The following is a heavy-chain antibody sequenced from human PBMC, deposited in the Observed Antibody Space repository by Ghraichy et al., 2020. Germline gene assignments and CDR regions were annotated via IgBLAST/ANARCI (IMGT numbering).Heavy chain of an antibody. V-gene: IGHV3-33*01. CDR3: ARDRLAVSSYYYYGMDV. Sequence: GGSLRLSCAASGFTFSSYGMHWVRQAPGKGLEWVAVIWYDGSNKYYADSVKGRFTISRDNSKNTLYLQMNSLRAEDTAVYYCARDRLAVSSYYYYGMDVWGQGTTVTVSS. J-gene: IGHJ6*02. CDR1: GFTFSSYG. CDR2: IWYDGSNK. D-gene: IGHD6-19*01.